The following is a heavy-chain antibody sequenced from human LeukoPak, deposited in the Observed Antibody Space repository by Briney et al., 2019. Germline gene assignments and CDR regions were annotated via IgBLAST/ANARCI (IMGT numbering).Heavy chain of an antibody. J-gene: IGHJ3*02. Sequence: SETLSLTCTVSGGSISSYYWSWLPQPPGKGLEWIGYIYCSGSTNNNPSHKSRVTISVDTSKNQFSLKLSSVTAADTAVYYFARGRNTDTIVGVGSPNDAFDIWGQGTMVTVSS. CDR2: IYCSGST. CDR1: GGSISSYY. CDR3: ARGRNTDTIVGVGSPNDAFDI. D-gene: IGHD3-3*01. V-gene: IGHV4-59*08.